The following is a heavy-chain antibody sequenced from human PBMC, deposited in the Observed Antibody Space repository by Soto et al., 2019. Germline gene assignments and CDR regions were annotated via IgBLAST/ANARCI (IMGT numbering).Heavy chain of an antibody. CDR1: GFTFSSYS. D-gene: IGHD2-15*01. CDR2: ISSSSSTI. Sequence: EVQLVESGGGLVQPGGSLRLSCAASGFTFSSYSMNWVRQAPGKGLEWVSYISSSSSTIYYADSVKGRFTISRDNAKNSLYLQMNSLRAEDTAVYYCARDKGRSPLDYWGQATLVTVSS. CDR3: ARDKGRSPLDY. V-gene: IGHV3-48*01. J-gene: IGHJ4*02.